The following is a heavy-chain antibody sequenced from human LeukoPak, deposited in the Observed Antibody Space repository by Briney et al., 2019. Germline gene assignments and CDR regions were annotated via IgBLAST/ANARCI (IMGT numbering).Heavy chain of an antibody. Sequence: SETLSLTCTVSGASISSDYWSWIRQPPGKGLEWIGYIYITGNTNYSPSLKSRVTMSLDTSKNQFSLKLSSVTATDTAVYYCARHPFFNPFDYWGLGTLATVSS. V-gene: IGHV4-59*08. CDR3: ARHPFFNPFDY. CDR1: GASISSDY. J-gene: IGHJ4*02. D-gene: IGHD3-3*01. CDR2: IYITGNT.